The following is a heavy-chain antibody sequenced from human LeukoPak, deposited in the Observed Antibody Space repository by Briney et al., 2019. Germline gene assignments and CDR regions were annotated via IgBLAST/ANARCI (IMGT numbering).Heavy chain of an antibody. Sequence: GGSLRLSCAASGFTFSSYWMSWVRQAPGKGLEWVANIKQDGSEKYNVDSVKGRFTISRDNAKNSLYLQMNSLRAEDTAVYYCARDRAGLRYFDWLPWYFDLWGRGTLVTVSS. CDR1: GFTFSSYW. J-gene: IGHJ2*01. CDR3: ARDRAGLRYFDWLPWYFDL. CDR2: IKQDGSEK. V-gene: IGHV3-7*01. D-gene: IGHD3-9*01.